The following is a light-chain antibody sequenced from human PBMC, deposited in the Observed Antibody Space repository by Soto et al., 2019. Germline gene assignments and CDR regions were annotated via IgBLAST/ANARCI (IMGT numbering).Light chain of an antibody. CDR1: SSNIGGNS. Sequence: QSVLTEPPSASGTPGQRVTISCSGSSSNIGGNSVNWYQHLPGTAPKILMYSDDERPSGVPDRFSRSKSGTSASLAISGLQSEDEADYYCAAWDDNLNGPVFGGGTKLTVL. V-gene: IGLV1-44*01. CDR3: AAWDDNLNGPV. CDR2: SDD. J-gene: IGLJ2*01.